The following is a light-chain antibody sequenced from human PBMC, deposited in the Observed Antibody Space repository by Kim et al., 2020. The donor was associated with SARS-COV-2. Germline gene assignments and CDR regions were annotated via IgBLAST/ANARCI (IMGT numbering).Light chain of an antibody. V-gene: IGLV7-43*01. CDR1: TGAVTSGYY. Sequence: PGGTVTLTCASNTGAVTSGYYPIWFQQKAGQAPRALIYSTTYKHSWTPVRFSGSLLGGKAALTLSSVQPEDEAEYYCLLYYGGAWVFGGGTKLTVL. J-gene: IGLJ3*02. CDR2: STT. CDR3: LLYYGGAWV.